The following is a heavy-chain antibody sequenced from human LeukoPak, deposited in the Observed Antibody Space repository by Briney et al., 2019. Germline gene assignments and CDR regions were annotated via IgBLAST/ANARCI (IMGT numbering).Heavy chain of an antibody. Sequence: PGGSLRLSCSASGFTLRSYTMNWVRQAPGKGLEWVANIKQDGSDKYYVDSVKGRFTISRDNAKNSLYLQMNSLRAEDTAVYYCARRYFDYWGQGTLVTVSS. CDR3: ARRYFDY. J-gene: IGHJ4*02. V-gene: IGHV3-7*01. CDR2: IKQDGSDK. CDR1: GFTLRSYT.